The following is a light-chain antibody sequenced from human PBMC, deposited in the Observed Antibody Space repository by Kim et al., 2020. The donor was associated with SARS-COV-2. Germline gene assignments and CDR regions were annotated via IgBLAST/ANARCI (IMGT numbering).Light chain of an antibody. CDR3: QQYNYWPWT. J-gene: IGKJ1*01. CDR1: QSISSN. V-gene: IGKV3-15*01. CDR2: GAS. Sequence: EIVMTQSPATLSVSPGERVTLSCRASQSISSNLGWYQQKPGQAPRLLIYGASTRATGIPARFSGSGSGTEFTLTISSLQSEDFAVYCCQQYNYWPWTFGQGTKVDIK.